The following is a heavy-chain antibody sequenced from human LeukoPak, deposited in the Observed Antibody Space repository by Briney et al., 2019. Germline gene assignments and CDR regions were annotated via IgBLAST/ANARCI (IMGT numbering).Heavy chain of an antibody. D-gene: IGHD3-22*01. J-gene: IGHJ3*02. CDR3: ARPITMISIGGAFDI. V-gene: IGHV4-4*02. CDR2: IYHSGST. Sequence: PSGTLSLTCAVSGGSISSSSWWSWVRQPPGKGLEWIGEIYHSGSTNYNPSLKSRVTISVDTSKNQFSLKLSSVTAADTAVYYCARPITMISIGGAFDIWGQGTMVTVSS. CDR1: GGSISSSSW.